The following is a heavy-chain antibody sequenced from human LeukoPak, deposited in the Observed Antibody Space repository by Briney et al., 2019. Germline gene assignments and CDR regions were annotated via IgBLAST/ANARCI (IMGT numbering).Heavy chain of an antibody. Sequence: PSETLSLTCTVSGGSISSTNYYWGWIRQPPGKGLEWIGSIYYSGSTYYNPSLKSRLTISLDASKNQFSLRLSSVTAADTAFYYCARRYNWNDRWDWGQGTLVTVSP. CDR1: GGSISSTNYY. CDR2: IYYSGST. J-gene: IGHJ4*02. V-gene: IGHV4-39*07. D-gene: IGHD1-1*01. CDR3: ARRYNWNDRWD.